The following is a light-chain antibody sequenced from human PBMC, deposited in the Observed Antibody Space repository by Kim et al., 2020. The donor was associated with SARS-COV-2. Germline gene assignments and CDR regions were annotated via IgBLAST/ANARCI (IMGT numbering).Light chain of an antibody. CDR1: NGHSSYA. CDR3: QTWGTGNWV. Sequence: TVKLTWTLGNGHSSYAIVWHQQQPEKSTRYLMTLNSDGSHSKGDGIPDSFSGSSAGGERYLTISSLQSEDEADYVSQTWGTGNWVFGGGTKLTVL. V-gene: IGLV4-69*01. CDR2: LNSDGSH. J-gene: IGLJ3*02.